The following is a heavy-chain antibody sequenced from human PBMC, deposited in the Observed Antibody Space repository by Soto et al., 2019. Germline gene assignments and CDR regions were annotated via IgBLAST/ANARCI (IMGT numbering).Heavy chain of an antibody. V-gene: IGHV3-23*01. CDR2: ISSSGGIT. J-gene: IGHJ3*02. CDR1: GFTFSSYA. D-gene: IGHD4-4*01. Sequence: SGGSLRLSCAASGFTFSSYAMSWVRQAPGKGLEWVSDISSSGGITYYADSVKGRFTISRDNSKNTLYMQMNSLRAEDTAVYYCAKILTTTVAQDAFDIWGQGTMVTVSS. CDR3: AKILTTTVAQDAFDI.